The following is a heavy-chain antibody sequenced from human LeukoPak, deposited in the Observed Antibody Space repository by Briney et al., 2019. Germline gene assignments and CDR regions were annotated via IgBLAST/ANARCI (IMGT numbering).Heavy chain of an antibody. J-gene: IGHJ4*02. CDR1: GYTFTSYA. CDR3: ARGGGQWLVRENFDY. Sequence: ASVKVSCKASGYTFTSYAMNWVRQAPGQGLEWLGWINTNTGNPTYAQDFTGRFVFSLDTSVSTAYLQISSLKAEDTAVYYCARGGGQWLVRENFDYWGQGTLVTVSS. CDR2: INTNTGNP. V-gene: IGHV7-4-1*02. D-gene: IGHD6-19*01.